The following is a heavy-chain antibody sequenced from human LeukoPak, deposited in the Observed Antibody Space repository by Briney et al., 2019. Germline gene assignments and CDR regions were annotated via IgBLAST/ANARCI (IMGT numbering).Heavy chain of an antibody. D-gene: IGHD3-10*01. CDR3: ARGALLWFGELFDV. J-gene: IGHJ3*01. CDR2: IDPTNQNT. Sequence: ASVKVSCKASGYTFTTHDINWVRQAPGEGLEWMGWIDPTNQNTYYAQKFQGRVTMTRNTSISTTYMELSSLSSEDTAVYYCARGALLWFGELFDVWGQGTLIAVSS. CDR1: GYTFTTHD. V-gene: IGHV1-8*01.